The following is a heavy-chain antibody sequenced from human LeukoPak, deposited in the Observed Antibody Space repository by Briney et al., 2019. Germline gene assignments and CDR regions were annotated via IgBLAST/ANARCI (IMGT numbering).Heavy chain of an antibody. CDR2: ISGSGGST. Sequence: QSGGSLRLSCAASGFTFSSYAMSWVRQAPGKGLEWVSAISGSGGSTYYADSVKGRFTISRDNSKNTLYLQMNSLRAEDTAVYYCAKSFGGGTIEQFDYWGQGTLVTVSS. CDR3: AKSFGGGTIEQFDY. V-gene: IGHV3-23*01. J-gene: IGHJ4*02. D-gene: IGHD2-15*01. CDR1: GFTFSSYA.